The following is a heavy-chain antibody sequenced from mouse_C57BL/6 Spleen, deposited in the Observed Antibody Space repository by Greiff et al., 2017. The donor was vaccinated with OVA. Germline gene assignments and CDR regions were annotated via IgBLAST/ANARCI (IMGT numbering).Heavy chain of an antibody. CDR2: ISSGSSTI. CDR1: GFTFSDYG. D-gene: IGHD2-4*01. J-gene: IGHJ2*01. Sequence: DVKLQESGGGLVKPGGSLKLSCAASGFTFSDYGMHWVRQAPEKGLEWVAYISSGSSTIYYADTVKGRFTISRDNAKNTLFLQMTSLRSEDTAMYYCARGDYDGLDYWGQGTTLTVSS. V-gene: IGHV5-17*01. CDR3: ARGDYDGLDY.